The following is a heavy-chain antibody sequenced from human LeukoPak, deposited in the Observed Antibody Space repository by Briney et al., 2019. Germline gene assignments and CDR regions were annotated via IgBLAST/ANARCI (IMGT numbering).Heavy chain of an antibody. CDR3: ARGRVPGYYFDY. CDR2: ISGSGGNT. D-gene: IGHD6-19*01. CDR1: GVTFINYA. J-gene: IGHJ4*02. V-gene: IGHV3-23*01. Sequence: PGGSLRLSCAASGVTFINYAMSWVRQAPGKGLEWVSGISGSGGNTYYADSVKGRFTISRDNSKNRLDLQMNSLRAEDTAVYYCARGRVPGYYFDYWGQGTLVTVSS.